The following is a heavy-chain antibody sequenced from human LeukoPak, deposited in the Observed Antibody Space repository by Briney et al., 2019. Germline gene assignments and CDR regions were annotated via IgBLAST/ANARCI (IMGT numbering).Heavy chain of an antibody. V-gene: IGHV3-7*04. D-gene: IGHD1-26*01. CDR1: GFTFSNYW. J-gene: IGHJ4*02. CDR3: ARYGIDY. Sequence: GGSLRLSCAASGFTFSNYWMSWVRQAPGKGLEWVANINQDGSEKYYVDSVKGRFTISRDNAKNSVNLQMNSLRAEDTALYYCARYGIDYWGQGTLVTVSS. CDR2: INQDGSEK.